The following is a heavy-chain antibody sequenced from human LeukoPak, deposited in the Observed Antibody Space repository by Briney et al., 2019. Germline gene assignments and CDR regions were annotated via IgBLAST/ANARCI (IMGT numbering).Heavy chain of an antibody. Sequence: SETLSLTCTVSGGSISSGGYYWSWIRQPPGKGLEWIGYIYHSGSTCYNPSLKSRVTISVDRSKNQFSLKLSSVTAADTAVYYCAGVRGAVIATRGDYYFDYWGQGTLVTVSS. CDR1: GGSISSGGYY. V-gene: IGHV4-30-2*01. D-gene: IGHD2-21*01. J-gene: IGHJ4*02. CDR3: AGVRGAVIATRGDYYFDY. CDR2: IYHSGST.